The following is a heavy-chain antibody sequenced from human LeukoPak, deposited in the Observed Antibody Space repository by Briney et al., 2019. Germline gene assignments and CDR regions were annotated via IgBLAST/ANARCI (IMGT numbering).Heavy chain of an antibody. D-gene: IGHD4-17*01. Sequence: SETLSLTCTVSGGSISIYYWSWIRQPAGKGLEWIGRIYTSGSTNYNPSLKSRVTMSVDTSKNQFSLKLSSVTAADTAGYYCARGDDYGDYDYWGQGTLVTVSS. J-gene: IGHJ4*02. CDR3: ARGDDYGDYDY. CDR1: GGSISIYY. V-gene: IGHV4-4*07. CDR2: IYTSGST.